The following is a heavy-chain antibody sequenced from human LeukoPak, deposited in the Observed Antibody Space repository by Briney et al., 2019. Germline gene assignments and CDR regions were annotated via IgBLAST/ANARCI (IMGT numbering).Heavy chain of an antibody. J-gene: IGHJ6*02. CDR1: GYTFTSYG. CDR3: ARDQSLGWQDPVPYCGMDV. CDR2: ISAYNGNT. D-gene: IGHD2-15*01. Sequence: ASVKVSCKASGYTFTSYGISWVRQAPGQGLEWMGWISAYNGNTNYAQKLQGRVTMTTDTSTTTAYMELRSLRSDDTAVYYCARDQSLGWQDPVPYCGMDVWGQGTRVTVSS. V-gene: IGHV1-18*01.